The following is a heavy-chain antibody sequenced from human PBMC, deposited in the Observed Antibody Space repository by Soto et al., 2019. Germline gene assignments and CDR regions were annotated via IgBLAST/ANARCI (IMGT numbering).Heavy chain of an antibody. Sequence: PGGSLRISFAASGFLCTDYYMSWIRQPPGKGLEWLAYIDGSSDYTNSADSVKGRFTISRDNAKNSEFLQMNNLRADDTAVYYCARDLRFSSTNYFDFWARGTLVTVSS. J-gene: IGHJ4*02. V-gene: IGHV3-11*06. CDR1: GFLCTDYY. CDR2: IDGSSDYT. CDR3: ARDLRFSSTNYFDF. D-gene: IGHD2-8*01.